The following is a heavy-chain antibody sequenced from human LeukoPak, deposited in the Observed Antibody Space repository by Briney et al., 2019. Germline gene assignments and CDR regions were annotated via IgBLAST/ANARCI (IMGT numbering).Heavy chain of an antibody. CDR1: GGTFSSYA. CDR3: ARGYYDSSGYYQFDY. CDR2: IIPIFGTA. V-gene: IGHV1-69*05. Sequence: SVKVSCKASGGTFSSYAISWVRQAPGQGLEWMGRIIPIFGTANYAQKFQGRVTITTDESTSTAYMELSSLRSEDTAVYYCARGYYDSSGYYQFDYWGQGTLVTVSS. J-gene: IGHJ4*02. D-gene: IGHD3-22*01.